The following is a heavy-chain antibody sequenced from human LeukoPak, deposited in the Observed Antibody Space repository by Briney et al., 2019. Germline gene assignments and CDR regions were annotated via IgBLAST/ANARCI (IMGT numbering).Heavy chain of an antibody. CDR2: INPNSGGT. D-gene: IGHD5-24*01. Sequence: ASVKVSCKASGYTFTGYYMHWVRQAPGQGLEWMGWINPNSGGTNYAQKFQGWVTMTRDTSISTAYMELSRLRSDDTAVYYCARESVGPSWDGYKFDYWGQGTLVTVSS. CDR1: GYTFTGYY. CDR3: ARESVGPSWDGYKFDY. V-gene: IGHV1-2*04. J-gene: IGHJ4*02.